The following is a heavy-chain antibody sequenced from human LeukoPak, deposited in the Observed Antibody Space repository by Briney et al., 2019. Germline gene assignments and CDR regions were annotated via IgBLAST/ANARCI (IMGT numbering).Heavy chain of an antibody. V-gene: IGHV1-18*01. CDR3: ARDLEYCTNGVCHFDY. CDR2: ISGYNGDT. Sequence: ASVKVSCKASGYTFTSYGISWVRQAPGQGLEWMGGISGYNGDTNYAQNLQGRVTMTTDTSTSTAYMELRSLRSDDTAVYYCARDLEYCTNGVCHFDYWGQGTLVTVSS. CDR1: GYTFTSYG. J-gene: IGHJ4*02. D-gene: IGHD2-8*01.